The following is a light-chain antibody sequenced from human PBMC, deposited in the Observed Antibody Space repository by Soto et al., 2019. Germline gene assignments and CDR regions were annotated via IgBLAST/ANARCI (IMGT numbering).Light chain of an antibody. CDR1: QSISNW. J-gene: IGKJ1*01. CDR3: QQYNSYPWT. CDR2: EAS. V-gene: IGKV1-5*03. Sequence: DIQMTQSPSTLSASVGDRVTITCRASQSISNWLAWYQQRPGKAPKLLIYEASGLESGVPSRFSGSGSGTEFTLTISSLQPDDFATYHCQQYNSYPWTVGQGTKVEIK.